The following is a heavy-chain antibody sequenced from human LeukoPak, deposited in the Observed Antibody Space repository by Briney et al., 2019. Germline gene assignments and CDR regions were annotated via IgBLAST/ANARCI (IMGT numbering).Heavy chain of an antibody. V-gene: IGHV4-59*08. CDR3: ARHWNYDGNGYRHFDS. CDR1: GSIRSHY. Sequence: KPSETLPLTCTVSGSIRSHYCSWIRQPPGKGLEWIGYIYYSGSTNYNPSLKSRVTISVDTSKNQFSLKLNSVTAADTAVYYCARHWNYDGNGYRHFDSWGQGTLVTVSS. CDR2: IYYSGST. D-gene: IGHD3-22*01. J-gene: IGHJ4*02.